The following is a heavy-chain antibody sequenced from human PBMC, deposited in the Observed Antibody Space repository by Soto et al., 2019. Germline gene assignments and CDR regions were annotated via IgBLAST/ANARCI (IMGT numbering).Heavy chain of an antibody. CDR3: TSGVNWNDVSDY. D-gene: IGHD1-1*01. V-gene: IGHV4-59*01. CDR2: IYSNGRT. CDR1: GGSISSYY. Sequence: SETLSLTCTVSGGSISSYYWTWIRQPPGKGLEWIGYIYSNGRTNYNLSLKSRVTISVDTSKNQFSLKLRSVTAADTAVYYCTSGVNWNDVSDYWGQGTLVTVSS. J-gene: IGHJ4*02.